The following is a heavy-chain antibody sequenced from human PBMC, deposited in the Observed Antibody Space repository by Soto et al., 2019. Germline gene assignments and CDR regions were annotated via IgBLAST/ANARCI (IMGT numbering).Heavy chain of an antibody. D-gene: IGHD3-22*01. Sequence: QVQLVQSGAEVKKPGSSVKVSCKASGGTFSSYAISWVRQAPGQGLEWMGGIIPIFGTANYAQKFQGRVTINADETTSTAYKELRRLRSEDTAVYYCGNTGSSCYYYIEYFQHWGQGTLVTVSS. J-gene: IGHJ1*01. CDR2: IIPIFGTA. CDR1: GGTFSSYA. CDR3: GNTGSSCYYYIEYFQH. V-gene: IGHV1-69*01.